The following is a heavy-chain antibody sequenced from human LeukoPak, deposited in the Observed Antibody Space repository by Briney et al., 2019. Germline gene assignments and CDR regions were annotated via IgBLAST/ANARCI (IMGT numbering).Heavy chain of an antibody. CDR2: MNPNSGNT. D-gene: IGHD5-18*01. J-gene: IGHJ4*02. V-gene: IGHV1-8*01. CDR1: GYTFTSYD. Sequence: ASVKVSCKASGYTFTSYDINWVRQATGQGLEWMGWMNPNSGNTGYAQKFQGRVTMTRNTSINTAYMELSSLRSEDTAVYYCARGRTQSQLWPSYWGQGTLVTVSS. CDR3: ARGRTQSQLWPSY.